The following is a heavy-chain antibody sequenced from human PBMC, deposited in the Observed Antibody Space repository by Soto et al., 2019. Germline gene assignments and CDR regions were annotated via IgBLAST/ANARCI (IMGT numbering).Heavy chain of an antibody. J-gene: IGHJ4*02. Sequence: GGSLRLSCAASGFTFSSYSMNWVRQAPGKGLEWVSYISSSSSTIYYADSVKGRFPISRDNAKNSLYLQMNSLRAEDTAVYYCARGQYYDILTGYHPETIFDYWGQGTLVTVSS. CDR2: ISSSSSTI. CDR1: GFTFSSYS. D-gene: IGHD3-9*01. V-gene: IGHV3-48*01. CDR3: ARGQYYDILTGYHPETIFDY.